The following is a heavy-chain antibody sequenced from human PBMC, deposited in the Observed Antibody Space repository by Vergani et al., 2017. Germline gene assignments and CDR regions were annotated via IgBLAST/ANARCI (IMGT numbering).Heavy chain of an antibody. CDR3: AKDGEMGTGSGRYYYYYMDV. V-gene: IGHV3-43*01. CDR2: ISWDGGST. Sequence: EVQLLESGGGLVQPGGSLRLSCAASGFTFSSYAMHWVRQAPGKGLEWVSLISWDGGSTYYADSVKGRFTISRDNSKNSLYLQMNSLRTEDTALYYCAKDGEMGTGSGRYYYYYMDVWGKGTTVTVSS. D-gene: IGHD1-1*01. J-gene: IGHJ6*03. CDR1: GFTFSSYA.